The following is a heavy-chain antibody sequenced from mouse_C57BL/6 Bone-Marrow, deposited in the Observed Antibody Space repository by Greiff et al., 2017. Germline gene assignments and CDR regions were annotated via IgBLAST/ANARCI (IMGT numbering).Heavy chain of an antibody. Sequence: VQLQQSGAELVRPGASVKLSCTASGFNIKDAYMHWVKQRPEQGLEWIGWIDPENGDTEYASKFQGKATITADTSSNTAYLQLSSLTSEDTAVYYCTPTVVAKGGYWGQGTTLTGSS. V-gene: IGHV14-4*01. CDR1: GFNIKDAY. D-gene: IGHD1-1*01. J-gene: IGHJ2*01. CDR2: IDPENGDT. CDR3: TPTVVAKGGY.